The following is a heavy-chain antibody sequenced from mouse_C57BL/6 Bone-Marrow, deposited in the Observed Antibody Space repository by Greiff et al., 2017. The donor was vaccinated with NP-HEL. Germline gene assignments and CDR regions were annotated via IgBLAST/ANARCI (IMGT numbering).Heavy chain of an antibody. D-gene: IGHD1-1*01. Sequence: QVQLQQSGAELMKPGASVKLSCKATGYTFTGYWIEWVKQRPGHGLEWIGEILPGSGSTNYNEKFKGKATFTADTSSNTAYMQLSSLTTEDSAIYYCARDWGSSYGFDYAMDYWGQGTSATVSS. CDR1: GYTFTGYW. J-gene: IGHJ4*01. CDR3: ARDWGSSYGFDYAMDY. CDR2: ILPGSGST. V-gene: IGHV1-9*01.